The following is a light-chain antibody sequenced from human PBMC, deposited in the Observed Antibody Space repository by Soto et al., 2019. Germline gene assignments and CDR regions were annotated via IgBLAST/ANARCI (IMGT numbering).Light chain of an antibody. CDR1: QTIGTW. CDR2: HAS. Sequence: DIQMTQSPSTLSATVGDRVTITCRASQTIGTWLAWYQHKPGKAPKLLIYHASSLETGVPSRFSGSGSGTEFTLTITNLQPEDFATYYCHQYKSYLYSFGQGTKLEI. CDR3: HQYKSYLYS. V-gene: IGKV1-5*01. J-gene: IGKJ2*01.